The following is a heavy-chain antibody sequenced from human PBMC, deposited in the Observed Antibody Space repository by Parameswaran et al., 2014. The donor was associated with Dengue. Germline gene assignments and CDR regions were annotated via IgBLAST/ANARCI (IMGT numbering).Heavy chain of an antibody. V-gene: IGHV3-64*02. CDR3: ARGPHDYSNYPNYGMDV. CDR2: ISSNGGST. Sequence: WIRQPPGKGLEYVSAISSNGGSTYYADSVKGRFTISRDNSKNTLYLQMGSLRAEDMAVYYCARGPHDYSNYPNYGMDVWGQGTTVTVSS. J-gene: IGHJ6*02. D-gene: IGHD4-11*01.